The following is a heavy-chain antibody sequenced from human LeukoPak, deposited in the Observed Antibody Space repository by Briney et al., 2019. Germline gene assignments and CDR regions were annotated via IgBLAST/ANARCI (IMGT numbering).Heavy chain of an antibody. CDR2: IKQDGSEK. CDR3: ARITLAGSY. V-gene: IGHV3-7*01. J-gene: IGHJ4*02. Sequence: GGSLRLSCAASGFTFSSYSMSWVRQAPGKGLEWVANIKQDGSEKYYVDSVKGRFTISRDNAKNSLYLQMNSLRAEDTAVYYCARITLAGSYWGQGTLVTVSS. CDR1: GFTFSSYS. D-gene: IGHD6-19*01.